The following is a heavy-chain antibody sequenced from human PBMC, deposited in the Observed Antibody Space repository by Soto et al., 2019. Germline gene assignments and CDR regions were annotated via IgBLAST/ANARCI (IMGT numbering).Heavy chain of an antibody. CDR1: GYTFTGYY. J-gene: IGHJ6*02. Sequence: QVQLVQSGAEVKKPGASVKVSCKASGYTFTGYYMHWVRQAPGQGLEWMGRINPNSGGTNYAQKFQSWVTMTRHTSISTAYMELSRLRSDDTAVYYCARARRLVRGGVRYGMDVWGQGTTVTVSS. V-gene: IGHV1-2*04. CDR3: ARARRLVRGGVRYGMDV. D-gene: IGHD6-6*01. CDR2: INPNSGGT.